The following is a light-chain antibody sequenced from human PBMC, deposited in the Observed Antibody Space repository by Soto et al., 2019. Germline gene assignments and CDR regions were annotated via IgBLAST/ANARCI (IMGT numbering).Light chain of an antibody. J-gene: IGLJ1*01. Sequence: QSVLTQPPSVSAAPGQKVTISCSGNSSNIGSNDVSWYQQLPGKAPKLLIYENSQRPSGIPDRFSGSKSGTSATLGITGLQTGDEADYYCGTWDSSLIALFGTGTKGT. CDR1: SSNIGSND. V-gene: IGLV1-51*02. CDR3: GTWDSSLIAL. CDR2: ENS.